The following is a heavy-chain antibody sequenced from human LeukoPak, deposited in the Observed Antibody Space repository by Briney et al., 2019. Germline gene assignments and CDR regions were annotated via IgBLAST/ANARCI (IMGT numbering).Heavy chain of an antibody. CDR2: VTGNTATT. J-gene: IGHJ6*02. D-gene: IGHD2-15*01. Sequence: GGSLRLSCAASGFTFSSFFMTWVRQAPGKGLEWVSGVTGNTATTSYADSVKGRFTISRDNSKNTLYLQMNSLRAEDTAVYYCAKDVHPRGARIYYGMDVWGQGTTVTVSS. V-gene: IGHV3-23*01. CDR3: AKDVHPRGARIYYGMDV. CDR1: GFTFSSFF.